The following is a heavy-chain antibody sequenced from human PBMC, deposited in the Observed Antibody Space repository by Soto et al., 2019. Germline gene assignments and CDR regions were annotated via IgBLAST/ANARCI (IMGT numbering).Heavy chain of an antibody. CDR2: IYYSGST. Sequence: SETLSRTCTVSGGSISSGDYYWSWIRQPPGKGLEWIGYIYYSGSTYYNPSLKSRVTISVDTSKNQFSLKLSSVTAADTAVYYCARGSYYYDSSGYYSYWGQGTLVT. D-gene: IGHD3-22*01. J-gene: IGHJ4*02. CDR3: ARGSYYYDSSGYYSY. V-gene: IGHV4-30-4*01. CDR1: GGSISSGDYY.